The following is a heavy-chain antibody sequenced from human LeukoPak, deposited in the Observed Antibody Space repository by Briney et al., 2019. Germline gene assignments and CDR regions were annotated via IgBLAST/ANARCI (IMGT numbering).Heavy chain of an antibody. V-gene: IGHV3-15*01. CDR3: TTDWSSDSSSWYAFFWNTKSPDY. J-gene: IGHJ4*02. Sequence: GVSLRLSCAASGFTFSNAWMSWVRQAPGKGLEWVGRIKSKTDGGTTDYAAPVKGRFTISRDDSKNTLYLQMNSLKTEDTAVYYCTTDWSSDSSSWYAFFWNTKSPDYWGQGTLVTVSS. CDR2: IKSKTDGGTT. CDR1: GFTFSNAW. D-gene: IGHD6-13*01.